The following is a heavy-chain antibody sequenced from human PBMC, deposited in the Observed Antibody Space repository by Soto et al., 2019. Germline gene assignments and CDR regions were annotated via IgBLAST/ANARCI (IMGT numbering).Heavy chain of an antibody. J-gene: IGHJ4*02. CDR3: ARGDLQRDF. CDR1: GGSFSGYY. CDR2: INHSGST. V-gene: IGHV4-34*01. Sequence: SETLSLTCAVYGGSFSGYYWSWIRQPPGKGLEWIGEINHSGSTNYNPSLKSRVTISVDTSKNQFSLKVNSVTAADTAVYYCARGDLQRDFWGQGTLVTVSS.